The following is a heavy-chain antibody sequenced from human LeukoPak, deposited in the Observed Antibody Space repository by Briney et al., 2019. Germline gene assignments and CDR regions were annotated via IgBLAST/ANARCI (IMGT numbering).Heavy chain of an antibody. CDR3: AREGGFYRPLDY. Sequence: SETLSLTCDVSGGSVTSTNWWTWVRQPPGKGLEWIGEVHLDGRTYYNPSLKSRLIMSVDLPENHISLKLTSVPAADPAVYYCAREGGFYRPLDYSGQGTLVTVSS. CDR1: GGSVTSTNW. D-gene: IGHD3-3*01. CDR2: VHLDGRT. V-gene: IGHV4-4*02. J-gene: IGHJ4*02.